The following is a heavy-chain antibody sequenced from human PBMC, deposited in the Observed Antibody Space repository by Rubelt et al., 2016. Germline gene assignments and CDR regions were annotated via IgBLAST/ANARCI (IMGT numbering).Heavy chain of an antibody. J-gene: IGHJ4*02. CDR2: IIPIFGTA. V-gene: IGHV1-69*01. D-gene: IGHD3-22*01. CDR3: ARVATEGTYYYDSSGVDY. CDR1: GGTFSSYA. Sequence: GQLVQSGAEVKKPGSSVKVSCMASGGTFSSYAISWVRQAPGQGLEWMGGIIPIFGTANYAQKFQGRVTITADESTSTAYMELSSLRSEDTAVYYCARVATEGTYYYDSSGVDYWGQGTLVTVSS.